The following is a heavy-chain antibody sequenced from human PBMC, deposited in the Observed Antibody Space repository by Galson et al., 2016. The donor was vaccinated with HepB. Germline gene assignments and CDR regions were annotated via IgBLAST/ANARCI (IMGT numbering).Heavy chain of an antibody. CDR2: IYYSGST. Sequence: LSLTCTVSGGSIRNYYWSWIRQPPGEGLEWIAYIYYSGSTNQNPSLKSRVTISVDTSKNQFSLQLRSVTAADTAVYYCARDRGSAAGFDYWGQGTLVTVSS. D-gene: IGHD6-13*01. CDR1: GGSIRNYY. J-gene: IGHJ4*02. V-gene: IGHV4-59*01. CDR3: ARDRGSAAGFDY.